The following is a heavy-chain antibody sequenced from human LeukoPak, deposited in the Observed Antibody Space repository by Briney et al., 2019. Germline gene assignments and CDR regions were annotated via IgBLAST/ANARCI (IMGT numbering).Heavy chain of an antibody. Sequence: PGGSLRLSCAASGFTFSSYAMSWVRQAPGKGLEWVSAISGSGGSTYYADSVKGRFTISRDKSKNTLYLQMNSLRAEDTAVYYCAKDGGRIMITFGGVIGDFDYWGQGTLVTVSS. J-gene: IGHJ4*02. CDR1: GFTFSSYA. D-gene: IGHD3-16*02. V-gene: IGHV3-23*01. CDR3: AKDGGRIMITFGGVIGDFDY. CDR2: ISGSGGST.